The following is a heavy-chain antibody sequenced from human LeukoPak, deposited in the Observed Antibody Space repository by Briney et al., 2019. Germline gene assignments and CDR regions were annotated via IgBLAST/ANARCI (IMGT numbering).Heavy chain of an antibody. CDR3: ARGYSYGNYFDY. V-gene: IGHV4-38-2*02. J-gene: IGHJ4*02. CDR2: IYHSGST. Sequence: SETLSLTCTVSGGSISNYYWSWIRQPPGKGLEWIGSIYHSGSTYYNPSLKSRVTISVDTSKNQFSLKLSSVTAADTAVYYCARGYSYGNYFDYWGQGTLVTVSS. CDR1: GGSISNYY. D-gene: IGHD5-18*01.